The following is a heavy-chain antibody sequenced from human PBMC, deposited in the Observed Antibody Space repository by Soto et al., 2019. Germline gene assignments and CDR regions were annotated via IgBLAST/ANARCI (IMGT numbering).Heavy chain of an antibody. CDR1: GYSFTSYW. Sequence: RGESLKISCKGSGYSFTSYWISWVRQMPGKGLEWMGRIDPSDSYTNYSPSFQGHVTISADKSISTAYLQWSSLKASDTAMYYCARLVYSSSWYRTYYGMDVWGQGTTVTVSS. CDR2: IDPSDSYT. J-gene: IGHJ6*02. V-gene: IGHV5-10-1*01. D-gene: IGHD6-13*01. CDR3: ARLVYSSSWYRTYYGMDV.